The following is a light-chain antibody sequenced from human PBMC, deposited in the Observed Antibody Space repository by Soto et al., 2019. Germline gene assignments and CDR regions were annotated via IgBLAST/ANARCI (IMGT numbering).Light chain of an antibody. CDR1: NIGSKS. J-gene: IGLJ2*01. Sequence: SSGLTQPPSVSVAPGKTARITCGGNNIGSKSVHWYQQKPGQAPVLVIYYDSDRPSGIPERFSGSNSGNTATLTISRVEAGDEADYYCQVWDSSSDHPGVFGGGTQLTVL. CDR3: QVWDSSSDHPGV. V-gene: IGLV3-21*04. CDR2: YDS.